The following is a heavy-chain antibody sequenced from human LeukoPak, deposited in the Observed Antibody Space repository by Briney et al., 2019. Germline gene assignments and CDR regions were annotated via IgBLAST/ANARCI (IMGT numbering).Heavy chain of an antibody. V-gene: IGHV3-30-3*01. D-gene: IGHD2-15*01. CDR3: ARGAIVVVGYFDY. CDR1: GFTFRTYP. CDR2: ISYDGSNK. J-gene: IGHJ4*02. Sequence: GGPLRLSCAAPGFTFRTYPMPWAPQPQGKGLEWGAVISYDGSNKYYADSVKGRFTISRDNSKNTLYLQMNSLRAEDTAVYYCARGAIVVVGYFDYWGQGTLVTVSS.